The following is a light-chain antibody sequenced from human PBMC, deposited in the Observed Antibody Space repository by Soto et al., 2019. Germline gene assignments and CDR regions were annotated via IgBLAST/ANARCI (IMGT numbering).Light chain of an antibody. CDR3: SSYTSSSTLGVV. CDR1: GYNY. CDR2: DVS. Sequence: QSALTQPASVSGSPGQSITISCTGGYNYVSWYQHHPDKAPKLMIYDVSNRPSGVSNRFSGSKSDNTASLNISGLQAEDEADYYCSSYTSSSTLGVVFGGGTKVTVL. J-gene: IGLJ2*01. V-gene: IGLV2-14*03.